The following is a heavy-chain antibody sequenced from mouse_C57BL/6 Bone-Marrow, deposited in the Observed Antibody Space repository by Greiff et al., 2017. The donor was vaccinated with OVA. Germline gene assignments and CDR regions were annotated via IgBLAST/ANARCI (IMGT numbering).Heavy chain of an antibody. D-gene: IGHD2-2*01. CDR2: IDPSDSET. CDR1: GYTFTSYW. V-gene: IGHV1-52*01. Sequence: QVQLQQSGAELVRPGSSVKLSCKASGYTFTSYWMHWVKQRPIQGLEWIGNIDPSDSETHYNQKFKDKATLTVDKSSSTAYMQLSSLTSEDSAVYYCARSNGYGDYYAMDYWGQGTSVTVSS. CDR3: ARSNGYGDYYAMDY. J-gene: IGHJ4*01.